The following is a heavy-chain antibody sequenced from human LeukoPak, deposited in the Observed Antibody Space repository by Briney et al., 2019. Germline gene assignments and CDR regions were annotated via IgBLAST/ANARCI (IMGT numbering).Heavy chain of an antibody. D-gene: IGHD5-12*01. V-gene: IGHV3-23*01. CDR1: GFTISSYA. J-gene: IGHJ5*02. CDR3: AKYSIVATNNWFDP. CDR2: ISGSGGST. Sequence: GGSLRLSCPASGFTISSYAMSWVRQAPGKGLEWVSAISGSGGSTYYADSVKGRFTISRDNSKNTLYLQMNSLRAEDTAVYYCAKYSIVATNNWFDPWGQGTLVTVSS.